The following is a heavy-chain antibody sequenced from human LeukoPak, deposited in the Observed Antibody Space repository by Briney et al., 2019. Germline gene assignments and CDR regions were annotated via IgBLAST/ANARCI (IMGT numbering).Heavy chain of an antibody. V-gene: IGHV4-59*01. D-gene: IGHD3-22*01. J-gene: IGHJ4*02. CDR2: IYYSGST. CDR3: ARRLPSSGYDY. CDR1: GGSISSYY. Sequence: SETLSLTCTVSGGSISSYYWSWIRQPPGKGLEWIGYIYYSGSTNYNPSLKSRVTISVDTSKNQFSLKLSSVTAADTAVYYCARRLPSSGYDYWGQGTLVTVSS.